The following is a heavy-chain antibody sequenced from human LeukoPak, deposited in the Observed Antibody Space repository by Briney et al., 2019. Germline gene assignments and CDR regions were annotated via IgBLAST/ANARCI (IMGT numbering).Heavy chain of an antibody. Sequence: SETLSLTCTVSGGSISSSGFYWGWIRQPPGRGLEWIGNIYYSGSTYYNPSLKSRVTISVDTSKNQFSLKLSSLTAADTAVYYCARYGRRGLLDAFDIWGQGTMVTVSS. CDR1: GGSISSSGFY. D-gene: IGHD2-15*01. J-gene: IGHJ3*02. CDR2: IYYSGST. V-gene: IGHV4-39*01. CDR3: ARYGRRGLLDAFDI.